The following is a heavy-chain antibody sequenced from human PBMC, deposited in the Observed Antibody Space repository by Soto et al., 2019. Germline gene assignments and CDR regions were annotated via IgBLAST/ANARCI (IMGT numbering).Heavy chain of an antibody. Sequence: ASVKVSCKASGYTFTGYYMRWVRQAHGQGLEWMGWINPNSGGTNYAQKFQGRVTMTRDTSISTAYMELSRLRSDDTAVYYCARAKKTVAGTDAFDIWGQGTMVTVSS. J-gene: IGHJ3*02. CDR2: INPNSGGT. V-gene: IGHV1-2*02. CDR3: ARAKKTVAGTDAFDI. CDR1: GYTFTGYY. D-gene: IGHD6-19*01.